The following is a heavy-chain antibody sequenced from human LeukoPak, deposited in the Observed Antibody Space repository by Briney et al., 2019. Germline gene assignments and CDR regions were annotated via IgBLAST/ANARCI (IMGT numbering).Heavy chain of an antibody. CDR2: ISGSGGST. Sequence: GGSLRLSCAASGFTFSSYAMSWVRQAPGKGLEWVSAISGSGGSTYYADSVKGRFTISRDNSKNTLYLQMNSLRAEDTAVYYCARALNRRNNFYYYMDVWANGTTVTVSS. D-gene: IGHD2/OR15-2a*01. CDR3: ARALNRRNNFYYYMDV. CDR1: GFTFSSYA. V-gene: IGHV3-23*01. J-gene: IGHJ6*03.